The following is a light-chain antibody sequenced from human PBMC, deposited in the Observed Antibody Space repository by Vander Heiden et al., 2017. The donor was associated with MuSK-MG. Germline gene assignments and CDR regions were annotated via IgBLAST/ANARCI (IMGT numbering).Light chain of an antibody. CDR2: GAS. J-gene: IGKJ2*01. CDR3: QQYGSSPYA. Sequence: DIVLTQSPDTLSLSPGERATLSCRASQSVSSSYLAWYRQKPGQAPRLLIYGASSRATGIPDRFSGSGSGTDFTLTISRLEPEDFAVYYCQQYGSSPYAFGQGTKLEIK. V-gene: IGKV3-20*01. CDR1: QSVSSSY.